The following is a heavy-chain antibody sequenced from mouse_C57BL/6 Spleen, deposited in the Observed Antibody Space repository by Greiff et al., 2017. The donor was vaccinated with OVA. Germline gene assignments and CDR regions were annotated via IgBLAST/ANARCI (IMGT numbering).Heavy chain of an antibody. J-gene: IGHJ2*01. Sequence: VQLQQSGPELVKPGASVKISCKASGYTFTDYYMNWVKQSHGKSLEWIGDINPNNGGTSYNQKFKGKATLTVDKSYRQAYMEIRSLTTEYSAVYYFARDRFEHYCDYWGQGTTLTVSS. CDR2: INPNNGGT. CDR1: GYTFTDYY. CDR3: ARDRFEHYCDY. V-gene: IGHV1-26*01.